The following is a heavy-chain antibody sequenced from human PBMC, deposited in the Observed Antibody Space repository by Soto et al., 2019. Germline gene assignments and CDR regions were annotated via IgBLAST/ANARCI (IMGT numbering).Heavy chain of an antibody. CDR3: AKAVVLHYYYAMHV. J-gene: IGHJ6*02. V-gene: IGHV3-23*01. CDR2: ISGSGGST. Sequence: EVQLLESGGGLVQPGASLRLSCAASGFTFSSYAMSWVRQAPGKGLEWVSAISGSGGSTYYADSVKGRFTISRDNSKNTLYLQMNILRAEDTSVYYCAKAVVLHYYYAMHVWGQGTTVTVSS. CDR1: GFTFSSYA. D-gene: IGHD2-2*01.